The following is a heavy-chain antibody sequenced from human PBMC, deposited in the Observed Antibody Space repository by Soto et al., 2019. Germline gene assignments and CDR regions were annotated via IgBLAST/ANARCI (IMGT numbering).Heavy chain of an antibody. CDR2: IRASGVTT. CDR1: GFTFSNYA. CDR3: AKGAIGRLDY. Sequence: DVQLLDSGGGLVQPGRSLRLSCTASGFTFSNYAMSWVRQAPGKGLEWVSTIRASGVTTFYADSPRGRFTISRDNSKNTLSLQMNSLTADDTAIYYCAKGAIGRLDYWGQGTLVTVSS. V-gene: IGHV3-23*01. D-gene: IGHD1-26*01. J-gene: IGHJ4*02.